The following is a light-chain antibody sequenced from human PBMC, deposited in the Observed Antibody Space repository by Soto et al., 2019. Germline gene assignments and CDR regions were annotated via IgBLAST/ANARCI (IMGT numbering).Light chain of an antibody. CDR3: SSYAGSNNLV. CDR2: EVT. V-gene: IGLV2-8*02. CDR1: SSDVGGYNS. J-gene: IGLJ2*01. Sequence: QSALTQPPSASRSPGQSVTISCTGTSSDVGGYNSVSWYQHHPGKAPKLMIYEVTKRPSGVPDRFSGSRSGNTASLTVSGLQAEDEADYYCSSYAGSNNLVFGGGTKLTVL.